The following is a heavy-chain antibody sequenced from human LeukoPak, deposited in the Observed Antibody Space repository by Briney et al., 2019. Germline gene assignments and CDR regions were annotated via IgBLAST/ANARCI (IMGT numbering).Heavy chain of an antibody. V-gene: IGHV4-34*01. D-gene: IGHD6-13*01. CDR2: INHSGST. Sequence: PSETLSLTCAVYGGSFSGYYWSWIRQPPGEGLEWIGEINHSGSTNYNPSLKRRVTISVDTSKNQFSLKLSSVTAADTAVYYCARNLIAAAGIFDYWGQGTLVTVSS. CDR1: GGSFSGYY. CDR3: ARNLIAAAGIFDY. J-gene: IGHJ4*02.